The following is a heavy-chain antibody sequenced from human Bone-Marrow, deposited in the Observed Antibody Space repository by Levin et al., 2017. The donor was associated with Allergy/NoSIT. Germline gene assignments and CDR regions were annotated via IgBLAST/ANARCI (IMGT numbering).Heavy chain of an antibody. CDR1: GGSISSYY. Sequence: SETLSLTCTVSGGSISSYYWSWIRQPPGKGLEWIGYIYYSGSTNYNPSLKSRVTISVDTSKNQFSLKLSSVTAADTAVYYCAGTRRDYDFWSGYYIDWFDPWGQGTLVTVSS. V-gene: IGHV4-59*01. D-gene: IGHD3-3*01. CDR3: AGTRRDYDFWSGYYIDWFDP. CDR2: IYYSGST. J-gene: IGHJ5*02.